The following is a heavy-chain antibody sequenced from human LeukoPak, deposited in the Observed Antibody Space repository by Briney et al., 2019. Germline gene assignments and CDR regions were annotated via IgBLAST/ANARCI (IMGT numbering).Heavy chain of an antibody. CDR3: ANQFFAVGDYHFPFFDY. CDR2: SSGSGVNT. CDR1: GFTFSSYN. J-gene: IGHJ4*02. V-gene: IGHV3-23*01. Sequence: PGGSLRLSCAASGFTFSSYNMNWVRQAPGQGLEWVSASSGSGVNTYYADSVKGRFTISRDNSKNTLYLQMNSLRAEDTAVYYCANQFFAVGDYHFPFFDYWGQGTLVTVSS. D-gene: IGHD3-3*02.